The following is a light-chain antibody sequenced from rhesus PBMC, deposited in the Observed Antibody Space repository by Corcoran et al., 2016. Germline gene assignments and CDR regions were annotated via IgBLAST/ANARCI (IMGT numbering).Light chain of an antibody. CDR2: GAS. J-gene: IGKJ1*01. Sequence: ETVVTQSPATLSLSPGERATLSCRASQSVGSYLAWYQQKPGQAPRLLIYGASRGATVIPDRFSGSGSGTAFTLTISSLEPEDVGVYYCQQSSNLWTFGQGTKVEIK. CDR3: QQSSNLWT. V-gene: IGKV3-24*04. CDR1: QSVGSY.